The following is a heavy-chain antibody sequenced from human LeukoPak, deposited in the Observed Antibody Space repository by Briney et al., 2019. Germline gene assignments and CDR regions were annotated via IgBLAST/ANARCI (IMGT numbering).Heavy chain of an antibody. V-gene: IGHV3-23*01. CDR2: ISGSGGST. Sequence: GGSLRLSCAASGFTFSSYAMSWVRQAPGKGLEWVSAISGSGGSTYYADSVKGRFTIPRDNSKNTLYLQMNSLRAEDTAVYYCAKGQYYYDSSGDAFDIWGQGTMVTVSS. D-gene: IGHD3-22*01. J-gene: IGHJ3*02. CDR1: GFTFSSYA. CDR3: AKGQYYYDSSGDAFDI.